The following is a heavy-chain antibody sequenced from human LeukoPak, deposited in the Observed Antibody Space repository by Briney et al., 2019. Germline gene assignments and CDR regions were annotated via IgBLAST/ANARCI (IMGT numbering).Heavy chain of an antibody. Sequence: ASVKVYCEASGYTFTSYGISWVRQAPGQGLEWMGWISAYNGNTNYAQKLQGRVTMTTDTSTSTAYMELRSLRSDDTAVYYCARERSHSSGWQGIQENWGQGTLVTVSS. V-gene: IGHV1-18*01. CDR2: ISAYNGNT. J-gene: IGHJ4*02. D-gene: IGHD6-19*01. CDR1: GYTFTSYG. CDR3: ARERSHSSGWQGIQEN.